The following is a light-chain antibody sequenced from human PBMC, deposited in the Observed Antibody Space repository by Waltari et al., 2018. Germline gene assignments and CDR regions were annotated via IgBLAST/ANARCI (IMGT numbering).Light chain of an antibody. CDR2: GAS. J-gene: IGKJ1*01. V-gene: IGKV1-39*01. CDR1: QSISGD. Sequence: DIQMTQSPSSLSASIGDRVTITCRASQSISGDLNWYQQKPGKAPKVLIYGASTLKSGVPSRFSGSGSGTDFTFTISSLQLEDSATYYCLQSYNSPWGLGQGTKVEIK. CDR3: LQSYNSPWG.